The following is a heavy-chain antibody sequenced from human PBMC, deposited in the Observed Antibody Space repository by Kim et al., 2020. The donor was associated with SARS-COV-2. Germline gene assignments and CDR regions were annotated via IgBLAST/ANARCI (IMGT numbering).Heavy chain of an antibody. J-gene: IGHJ5*02. CDR3: SRHILGGREGFNCFDP. Sequence: SETLSLTCAVSGGSMSGFYWSWIRQLPGRGMDWIWYIYYTGSSTRYNPSPKSRVTILADMSMNHFSLKLRSLTAAYTAVYSCSRHILGGREGFNCFDPWG. V-gene: IGHV4-59*08. D-gene: IGHD3-16*01. CDR2: IYYTGSS. CDR1: GGSMSGFY.